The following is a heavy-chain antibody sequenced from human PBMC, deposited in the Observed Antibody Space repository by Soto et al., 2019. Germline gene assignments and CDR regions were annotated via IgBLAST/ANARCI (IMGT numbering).Heavy chain of an antibody. Sequence: TLSLTCTVSGGSISSGGYYWSWIRQHPGKALEWLALIDWDDDKYYSTSLKTRLTISKDTSKNQVVLTMTNMDPVDTATYYCARARIAEAPRAFDIWGQGTMVTVSS. CDR3: ARARIAEAPRAFDI. V-gene: IGHV2-70*01. J-gene: IGHJ3*02. D-gene: IGHD6-19*01. CDR1: GGSISSGGYY. CDR2: IDWDDDK.